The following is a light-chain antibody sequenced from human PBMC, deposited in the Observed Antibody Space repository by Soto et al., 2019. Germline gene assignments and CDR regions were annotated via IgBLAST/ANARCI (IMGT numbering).Light chain of an antibody. CDR3: QQYGGSPPT. CDR2: GAS. J-gene: IGKJ1*01. V-gene: IGKV3-20*01. CDR1: QSVSSSY. Sequence: EIVLTQSPGTLSLSPGERATLSCRASQSVSSSYLAWYQQKPGQAPRLLIYGASGRATGIPDRFSGSGSGTDFTLTISRLEPEDFAVYYCQQYGGSPPTFGQGTTVEVK.